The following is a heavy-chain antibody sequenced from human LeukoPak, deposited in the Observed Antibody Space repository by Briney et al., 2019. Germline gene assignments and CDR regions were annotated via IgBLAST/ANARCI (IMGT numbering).Heavy chain of an antibody. Sequence: SETLSLTCAVYGGSFSGYYWSWIRQPPGKGLEWIGEINHSGSTNYNPSLKSRVTISVDTSKNQFSLKLSSVTAADTAVYYCASLYSSSWYDYFDYWGQGTLVTVSS. V-gene: IGHV4-34*01. CDR1: GGSFSGYY. CDR2: INHSGST. J-gene: IGHJ4*02. D-gene: IGHD6-13*01. CDR3: ASLYSSSWYDYFDY.